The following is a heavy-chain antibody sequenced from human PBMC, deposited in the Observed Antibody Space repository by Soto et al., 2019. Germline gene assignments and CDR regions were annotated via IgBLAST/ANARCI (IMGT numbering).Heavy chain of an antibody. D-gene: IGHD2-15*01. CDR3: ARGLDGGNTGTDYFDY. J-gene: IGHJ4*02. CDR1: GGTFSSYA. Sequence: QVQLVQSGAEVKKPGSSVKVSCKASGGTFSSYAISWVRQAPGQGLEWMGGIIPIFGTANYAQKFQGRVTIPADESTSTAYMELSSLRSEDTAVYYWARGLDGGNTGTDYFDYWGQGTLVTVSS. CDR2: IIPIFGTA. V-gene: IGHV1-69*12.